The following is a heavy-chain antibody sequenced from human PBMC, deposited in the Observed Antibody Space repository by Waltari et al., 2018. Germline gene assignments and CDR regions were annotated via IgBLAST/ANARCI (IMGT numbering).Heavy chain of an antibody. CDR2: MNPNSGNT. D-gene: IGHD6-13*01. J-gene: IGHJ3*02. CDR3: ARVSAAGVDAFDI. Sequence: LVRQATGQGLEWMGWMNPNSGNTGYAQKFQGRVTMTRNTSISTAYMELSSLRSEDTAVYYCARVSAAGVDAFDIWGQGTLVTVSS. V-gene: IGHV1-8*01.